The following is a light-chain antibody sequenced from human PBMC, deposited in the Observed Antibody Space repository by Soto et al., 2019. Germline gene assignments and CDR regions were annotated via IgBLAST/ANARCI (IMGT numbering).Light chain of an antibody. CDR1: SSDVGGYNY. V-gene: IGLV2-14*01. CDR3: SSYTSSNTVL. J-gene: IGLJ2*01. Sequence: QSALTQPASVSGSPGQSITISCTGTSSDVGGYNYVSWYQQHPGKAPKLMIYEVSYRPSEISNRFSGSKSGNTASLTISGLQAEDEANYYCSSYTSSNTVLFGGGTKLTVL. CDR2: EVS.